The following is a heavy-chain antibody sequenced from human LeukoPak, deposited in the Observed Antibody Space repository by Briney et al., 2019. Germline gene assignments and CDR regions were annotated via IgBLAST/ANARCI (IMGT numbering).Heavy chain of an antibody. V-gene: IGHV4-34*01. CDR1: GGSFSGYY. D-gene: IGHD6-19*01. J-gene: IGHJ2*01. CDR2: INHSGST. Sequence: SETLSLTCAVYGGSFSGYYWSWIRQPPGKGLEWIGEINHSGSTNYNPSLKSRVTISVDTSKNQFSLKLSSVTAADTAVYYCARDKCRWQWLVRPLERYFDLWGRGTLVTVSS. CDR3: ARDKCRWQWLVRPLERYFDL.